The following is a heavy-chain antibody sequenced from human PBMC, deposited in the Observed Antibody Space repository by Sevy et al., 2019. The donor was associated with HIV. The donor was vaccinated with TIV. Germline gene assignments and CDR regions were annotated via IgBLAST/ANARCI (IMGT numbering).Heavy chain of an antibody. CDR2: ISTDGRST. CDR1: GFTFSNYA. D-gene: IGHD3-3*01. V-gene: IGHV3-64D*06. CDR3: ARDRSPYYDFWSGYYDGMDV. Sequence: GGSLRLSCSASGFTFSNYAMHWVRQAPGKGLEHVSAISTDGRSTYYADSVRGRFTISRDNSKNTLYLQMSNLRLEDTAVYYCARDRSPYYDFWSGYYDGMDVWGQGTTVTVSS. J-gene: IGHJ6*02.